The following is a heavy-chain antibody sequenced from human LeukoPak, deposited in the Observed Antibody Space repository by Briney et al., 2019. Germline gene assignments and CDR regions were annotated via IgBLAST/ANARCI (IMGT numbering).Heavy chain of an antibody. CDR3: AAGTGTSDFDY. CDR2: IKKKTDGETT. Sequence: GGSLRLSCAASGFTFSNAWMSWVRQAPGKGLEWVGRIKKKTDGETTAYAAPVKGRFTISRDDSKTTPYLEMNSLKSDDTAVYYCAAGTGTSDFDYWGQGTLVTVSS. CDR1: GFTFSNAW. D-gene: IGHD1-1*01. J-gene: IGHJ4*02. V-gene: IGHV3-15*01.